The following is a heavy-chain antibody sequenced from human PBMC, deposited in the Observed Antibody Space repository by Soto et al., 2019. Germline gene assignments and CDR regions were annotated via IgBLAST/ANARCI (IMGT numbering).Heavy chain of an antibody. CDR1: GYTFNRYP. V-gene: IGHV1-18*01. J-gene: IGHJ6*02. CDR2: ISAYLGST. D-gene: IGHD3-16*01. Sequence: QVQVVQSGAEVKKPGASVKVSCKTSGYTFNRYPISWVQQAPGQGLEWMGWISAYLGSTEYAQKFQGRLTMTTDTSTSTAYMELRSLRSDDTAVYYCARNGRWGSYISDGWGQGTTVTVSS. CDR3: ARNGRWGSYISDG.